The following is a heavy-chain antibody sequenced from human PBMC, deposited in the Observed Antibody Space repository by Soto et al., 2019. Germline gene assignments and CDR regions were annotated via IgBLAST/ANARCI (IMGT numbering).Heavy chain of an antibody. V-gene: IGHV1-24*01. CDR2: FDPEDGET. CDR1: GYTLTELS. D-gene: IGHD6-6*01. CDR3: ATPPIAARTPLDY. Sequence: AASVKVSCKVSGYTLTELSMHWGRQAPGKGLEWMGGFDPEDGETIYAQKFQGRVTMTEDTSTDTAYMELSSLRSEDTAVYYCATPPIAARTPLDYWGQGTLVTVSS. J-gene: IGHJ4*02.